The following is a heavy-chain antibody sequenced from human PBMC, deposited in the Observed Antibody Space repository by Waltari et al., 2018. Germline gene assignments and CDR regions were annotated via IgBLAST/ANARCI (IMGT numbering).Heavy chain of an antibody. CDR3: ATRMVLAARN. V-gene: IGHV3-53*01. CDR2: IYSTGGT. D-gene: IGHD6-6*01. CDR1: GFTVSNNY. J-gene: IGHJ4*02. Sequence: EVQLVESGGGLIQPGGSLRLSCAASGFTVSNNYMSWAGQAPGKGLEWVSLIYSTGGTSYADSVKGRFTISRDNSKNTLYLQMNSLRVEDTAVYYCATRMVLAARNWGQGTLVTVSS.